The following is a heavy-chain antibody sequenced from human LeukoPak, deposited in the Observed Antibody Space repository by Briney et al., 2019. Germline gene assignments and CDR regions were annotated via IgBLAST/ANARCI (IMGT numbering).Heavy chain of an antibody. CDR2: IIPIFGTA. CDR3: ARGPYSGYEPRYYYYYYMDV. D-gene: IGHD5-12*01. CDR1: GGTFSSYA. J-gene: IGHJ6*03. Sequence: GASVKVSCKASGGTFSSYAISWVRQAPGQGLEWMGGIIPIFGTANYAQKFQGRVTITADESTSTAYMELSSLRSEDTAVYYCARGPYSGYEPRYYYYYYMDVWGKGTTVTVSS. V-gene: IGHV1-69*13.